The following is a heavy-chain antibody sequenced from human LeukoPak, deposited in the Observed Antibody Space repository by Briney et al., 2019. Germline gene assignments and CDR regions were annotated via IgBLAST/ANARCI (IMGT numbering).Heavy chain of an antibody. CDR1: GFTFNNYG. CDR2: IKQDGSEK. CDR3: TYGSGSYYDLDY. V-gene: IGHV3-7*01. J-gene: IGHJ4*02. D-gene: IGHD3-10*01. Sequence: GGSLRLSCAASGFTFNNYGMSWVRQAPGKGLEWVANIKQDGSEKYYVDSVKGRFTISRDNAKNSLYLQMNSLRAEDTAVYYCTYGSGSYYDLDYWGQGTLVTVSP.